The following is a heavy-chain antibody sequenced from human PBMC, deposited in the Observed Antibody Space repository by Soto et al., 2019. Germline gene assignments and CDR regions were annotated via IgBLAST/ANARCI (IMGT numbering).Heavy chain of an antibody. V-gene: IGHV3-33*08. J-gene: IGHJ6*02. CDR3: ARNGRSGYSSGWYPSHYYYYGMDV. CDR2: IWYDGSNK. CDR1: GFTFSSYW. D-gene: IGHD6-19*01. Sequence: GGSLRLSCAASGFTFSSYWMSWVRQAPGKGLEWVAVIWYDGSNKYYADSVKGRFTISRDNSKNTLYLQMNSLRAEDTAVYYCARNGRSGYSSGWYPSHYYYYGMDVWGQGTTVTVSS.